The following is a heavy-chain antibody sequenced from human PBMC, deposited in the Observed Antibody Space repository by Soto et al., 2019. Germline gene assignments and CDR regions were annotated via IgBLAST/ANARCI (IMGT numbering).Heavy chain of an antibody. CDR2: ISAYNGNT. Sequence: ASVKVSCKASGYTFTSYGISWVRQAPGQGLEWMGWISAYNGNTNYAQKLQGRVTMTTDTSTSTAYMELRSLRSDDTAVYYCARKYCSSTSRYSYYYYGMDVWGQGTTVTVS. CDR3: ARKYCSSTSRYSYYYYGMDV. V-gene: IGHV1-18*04. CDR1: GYTFTSYG. D-gene: IGHD2-2*01. J-gene: IGHJ6*02.